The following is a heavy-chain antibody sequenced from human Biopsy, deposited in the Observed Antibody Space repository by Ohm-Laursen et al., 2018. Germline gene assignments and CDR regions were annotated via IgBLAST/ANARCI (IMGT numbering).Heavy chain of an antibody. CDR2: ISGSGGST. V-gene: IGHV3-23*01. D-gene: IGHD2-2*02. J-gene: IGHJ4*02. Sequence: GSLRLSCAASGFSFYNYAMNWVRQAPGKGLDWVSTISGSGGSTYYADSVKGRFTISRDASKNTLYLLMNSLRAEDTAMYYCAKGGYCTTTSCYMDVDYWGQETLVTVSS. CDR3: AKGGYCTTTSCYMDVDY. CDR1: GFSFYNYA.